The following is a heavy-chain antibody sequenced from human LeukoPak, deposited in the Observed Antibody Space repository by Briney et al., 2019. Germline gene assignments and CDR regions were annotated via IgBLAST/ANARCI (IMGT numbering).Heavy chain of an antibody. J-gene: IGHJ4*02. CDR2: ISSSGTTK. CDR1: GFTFSYYE. D-gene: IGHD5-12*01. Sequence: PGGSLRLSCAASGFTFSYYEMNWVRQAPGKGLEWVSYISSSGTTKYYADSVKGRFTISRDNAKNSLYLQMNSLRAEDTAVYYCARGSRRGYSGYDEFDYWGQGTLVTVSS. V-gene: IGHV3-48*03. CDR3: ARGSRRGYSGYDEFDY.